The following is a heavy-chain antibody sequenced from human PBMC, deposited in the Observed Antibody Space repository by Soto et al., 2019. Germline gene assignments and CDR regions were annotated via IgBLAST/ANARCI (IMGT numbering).Heavy chain of an antibody. J-gene: IGHJ3*02. D-gene: IGHD3-22*01. Sequence: SVKVSCKASGGTFSSYAISWVRQAPGQGLEWMGGIIPIFGTANYAQKFQGRVTITADKSTSTAYMELSSLRSEDTAVYYCAGSHNYYDSSGYYWSGAFDIWGQGTMVTVSS. CDR2: IIPIFGTA. CDR3: AGSHNYYDSSGYYWSGAFDI. CDR1: GGTFSSYA. V-gene: IGHV1-69*06.